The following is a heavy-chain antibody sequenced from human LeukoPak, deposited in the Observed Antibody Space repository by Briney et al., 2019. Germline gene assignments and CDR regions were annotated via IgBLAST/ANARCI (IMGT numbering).Heavy chain of an antibody. V-gene: IGHV4-59*08. CDR3: ARGLRISYDYPPDY. Sequence: PSETLSLICTVSGGSISGYYWTWIRQPPGRGLEWIGYIHYSGSTNYNPSLKSRIAITVDTSKNQFSLRLSSVTAADTAVYYCARGLRISYDYPPDYWAREPWSPSPQ. J-gene: IGHJ4*02. CDR2: IHYSGST. D-gene: IGHD5-12*01. CDR1: GGSISGYY.